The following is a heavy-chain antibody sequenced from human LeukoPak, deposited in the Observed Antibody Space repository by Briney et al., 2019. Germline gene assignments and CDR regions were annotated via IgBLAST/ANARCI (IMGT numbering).Heavy chain of an antibody. V-gene: IGHV3-21*01. J-gene: IGHJ4*02. CDR1: GFTFSSYS. CDR2: ISGTSSYI. Sequence: SGGSLRLSCAASGFTFSSYSMNWVRQAPGKGLEWVSSISGTSSYIYYADSVKGRFTISRDNAKNSLSLQMNSLRAEDTAVYYCASELDYGKYFDYWGQGTLVTVSS. CDR3: ASELDYGKYFDY. D-gene: IGHD4-17*01.